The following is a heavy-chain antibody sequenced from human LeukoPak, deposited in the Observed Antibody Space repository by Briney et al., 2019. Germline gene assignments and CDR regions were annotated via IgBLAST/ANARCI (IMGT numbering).Heavy chain of an antibody. J-gene: IGHJ3*02. Sequence: ASVTVSCTASGYTFTSYGISWVRQAPGQGLEWMGWISVNNGNTNYAQKFQGRVTMTTDTSTTTAYMELRSLRSDDTAVYYCAREFWEPMAFDIWGQGTMVIVSS. CDR1: GYTFTSYG. CDR2: ISVNNGNT. D-gene: IGHD1-26*01. CDR3: AREFWEPMAFDI. V-gene: IGHV1-18*01.